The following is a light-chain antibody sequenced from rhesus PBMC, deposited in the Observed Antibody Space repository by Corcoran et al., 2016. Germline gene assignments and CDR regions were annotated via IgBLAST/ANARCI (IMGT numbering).Light chain of an antibody. Sequence: QSVLTQPPSASEAARKSVTISCSGSSSNIGSNSVSWYQQFPGTAPKLLIYYNDQRASGVSARFSGSKSGTSASLAIRGLQTEDEADYYCAAWVERLSGYIFGAGTRLTVL. CDR2: YND. CDR3: AAWVERLSGYI. CDR1: SSNIGSNS. J-gene: IGLJ1*01. V-gene: IGLV1-60*01.